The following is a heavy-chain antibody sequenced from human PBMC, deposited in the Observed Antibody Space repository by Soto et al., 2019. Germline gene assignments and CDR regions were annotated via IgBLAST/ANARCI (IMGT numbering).Heavy chain of an antibody. V-gene: IGHV3-23*01. Sequence: PGGSLRLSCAASGFTFSSYAMSWVRQAPGKGLEWVSAISGSGGSTYYADSVKGRFTISRDNSKNTLYLQMNSLRAEDTAVYYCAKDLYGLITIFGVVPGPIFDYWGQGTLVTVSS. D-gene: IGHD3-3*01. CDR2: ISGSGGST. CDR3: AKDLYGLITIFGVVPGPIFDY. CDR1: GFTFSSYA. J-gene: IGHJ4*02.